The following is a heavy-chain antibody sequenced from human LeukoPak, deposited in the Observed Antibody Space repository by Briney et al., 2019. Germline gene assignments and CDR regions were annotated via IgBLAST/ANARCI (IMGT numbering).Heavy chain of an antibody. CDR1: GGSISSGGYY. CDR2: IYHSGST. V-gene: IGHV4-30-2*01. J-gene: IGHJ4*02. D-gene: IGHD2-2*01. CDR3: ARAQEYQLPYY. Sequence: SETLSLTCTVSGGSISSGGYYWSWIRQPPGKGLEWIGYIYHSGSTYYNPSLKSRVTISVDRSKNQFSLKLSSVTAADTAVYYCARAQEYQLPYYWGQGTLVTVSS.